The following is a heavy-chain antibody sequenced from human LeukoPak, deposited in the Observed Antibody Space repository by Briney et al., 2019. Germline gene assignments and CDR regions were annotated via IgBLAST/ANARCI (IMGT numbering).Heavy chain of an antibody. D-gene: IGHD3-3*01. J-gene: IGHJ6*02. CDR3: ARGSGWVPPENHYYYGMDV. CDR1: GGTFSSYA. Sequence: SVKVSCKASGGTFSSYAISWVRQAPGQGLEWMGGIIPIFGTANYAQKFQGRVTITADESTSTAYTELSSLRSEDTAVYYCARGSGWVPPENHYYYGMDVWGQGTTVTVSS. CDR2: IIPIFGTA. V-gene: IGHV1-69*13.